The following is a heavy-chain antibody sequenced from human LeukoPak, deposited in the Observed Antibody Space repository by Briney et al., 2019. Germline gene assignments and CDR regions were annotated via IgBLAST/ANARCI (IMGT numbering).Heavy chain of an antibody. CDR3: ARFSWEPKAFDI. CDR1: GFTFSSYA. D-gene: IGHD1-26*01. Sequence: GGSLRLSCAASGFTFSSYAMHWVRQAPGKGLEWVAVISYDGSNKYYADSVKGRFTISRDNSKNTLYLQMNSLRAEDTALYHCARFSWEPKAFDIWGQGTMVTVSS. V-gene: IGHV3-30-3*01. CDR2: ISYDGSNK. J-gene: IGHJ3*02.